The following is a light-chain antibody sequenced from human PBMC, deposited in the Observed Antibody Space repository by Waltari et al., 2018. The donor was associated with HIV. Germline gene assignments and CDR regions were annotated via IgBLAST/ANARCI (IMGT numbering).Light chain of an antibody. CDR3: QQAFSFPHT. CDR1: QSVGDK. CDR2: GAS. V-gene: IGKV1D-12*01. Sequence: DIQLTQAPSSVSVFVGGKVSITCRASQSVGDKLAWYPVKTGEAPKLLIYGASTLQSGVPSRFAASVSEPEFSLTITGLQSDDSGTYFCQQAFSFPHTFGGGT. J-gene: IGKJ4*01.